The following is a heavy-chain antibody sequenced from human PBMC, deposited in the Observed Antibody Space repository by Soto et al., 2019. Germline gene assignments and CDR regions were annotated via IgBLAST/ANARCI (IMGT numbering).Heavy chain of an antibody. CDR1: GYTLTELS. D-gene: IGHD3-3*01. Sequence: ASVKVSCKVSGYTLTELSMHWVRQAPGKGLEWMGGLDPEDGETIYAQKFQGRVTMTEDTSTDTAYMELSSLRSEDTAVYYCATGRITIFGVYYYGMDVWGQGTTVTVSS. CDR3: ATGRITIFGVYYYGMDV. CDR2: LDPEDGET. V-gene: IGHV1-24*01. J-gene: IGHJ6*02.